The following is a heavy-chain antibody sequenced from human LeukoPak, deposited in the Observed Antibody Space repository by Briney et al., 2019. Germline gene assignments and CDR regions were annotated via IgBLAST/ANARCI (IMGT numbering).Heavy chain of an antibody. D-gene: IGHD3-10*01. Sequence: PSETLSLTCTVSGGSISSYYWSWIRQPPGKGLEWIGYIYYSGSTNYNPSLKSRVTISVDTSKNQFSLKLSSVTAADTAVYYCARAITMVRGVIFEWFDPWGQGTLVTVSS. CDR2: IYYSGST. CDR1: GGSISSYY. V-gene: IGHV4-59*01. CDR3: ARAITMVRGVIFEWFDP. J-gene: IGHJ5*02.